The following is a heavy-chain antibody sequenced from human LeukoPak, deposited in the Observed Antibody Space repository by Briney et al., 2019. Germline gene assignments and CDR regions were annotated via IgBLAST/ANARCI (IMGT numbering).Heavy chain of an antibody. CDR2: INHSGST. V-gene: IGHV4-34*01. Sequence: SETLSLTCAVYGGSFSGYYWSWIRQPPGKGLEWIGEINHSGSTNYNPSLKSRVTISADTAKNQFSLKLSLVTAAATAVYYCARGGIVVVPAAMRGYYYMDVWGKGTTVTVSS. CDR1: GGSFSGYY. CDR3: ARGGIVVVPAAMRGYYYMDV. D-gene: IGHD2-2*01. J-gene: IGHJ6*03.